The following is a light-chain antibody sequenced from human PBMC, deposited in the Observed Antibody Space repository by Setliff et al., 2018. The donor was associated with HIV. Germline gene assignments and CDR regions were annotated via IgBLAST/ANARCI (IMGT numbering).Light chain of an antibody. CDR3: QVWDSSSDHPYV. Sequence: YELTQPPSVSVAPGKTARITCGGNNIGSKSVHWYQQKPGQAPVLVIYYDSDRPPGIPERFSGSNSGNTATLTISRVEAGDEADYYCQVWDSSSDHPYVFGAGTKVTVL. CDR1: NIGSKS. V-gene: IGLV3-21*04. J-gene: IGLJ1*01. CDR2: YDS.